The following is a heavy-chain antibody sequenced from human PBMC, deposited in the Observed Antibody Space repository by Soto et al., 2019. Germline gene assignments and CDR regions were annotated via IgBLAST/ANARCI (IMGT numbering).Heavy chain of an antibody. CDR2: IIDSGGST. CDR1: GFTFSSCA. CDR3: AKGRSYYYYYGVDV. J-gene: IGHJ6*02. V-gene: IGHV3-23*01. Sequence: GGSLRLSCAASGFTFSSCATGWVRQAPGKGLEWVSDIIDSGGSTYCADSVKGRFTISRDNSKSTLYLQMNSLRAEDTALYYCAKGRSYYYYYGVDVWGQGTTVTVSS.